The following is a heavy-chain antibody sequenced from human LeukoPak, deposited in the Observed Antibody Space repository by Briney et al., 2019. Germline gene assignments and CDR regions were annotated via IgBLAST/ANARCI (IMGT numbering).Heavy chain of an antibody. CDR1: GFTFTNAW. V-gene: IGHV3-15*05. J-gene: IGHJ4*02. Sequence: GGSLRLSCAASGFTFTNAWMSWVRQAPGKGLEWVGLIKSKTDGGTTGYAAPVKGRFTISRDDSKNTLYLQMTSLRVEDTAVYYCAAVVRSGSPFDYWGQGTLVTVSS. CDR3: AAVVRSGSPFDY. CDR2: IKSKTDGGTT. D-gene: IGHD6-25*01.